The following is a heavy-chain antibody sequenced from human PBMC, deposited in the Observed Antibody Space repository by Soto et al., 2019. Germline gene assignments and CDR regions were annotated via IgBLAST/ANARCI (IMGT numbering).Heavy chain of an antibody. J-gene: IGHJ4*02. Sequence: EAQLVESGGGLVQPGGSLRLSCAASGFTFSRDEMNWVRQAPGKGLEWVAYISGTSSTIYYADSVRGRFTISRDNANNTLYLEMNSLRAEDTAVYNCARESEDLTSNFDYWGQGTLVTVSS. CDR2: ISGTSSTI. CDR1: GFTFSRDE. V-gene: IGHV3-48*03. CDR3: ARESEDLTSNFDY.